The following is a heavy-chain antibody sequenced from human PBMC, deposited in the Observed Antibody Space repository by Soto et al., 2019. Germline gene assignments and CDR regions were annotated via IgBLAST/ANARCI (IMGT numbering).Heavy chain of an antibody. Sequence: QVQLVQSGAEVKKPGASVKVSCKASGYTFTSYGISWVRQAPGQGLEWMGWISAYNGNTRYAQKLQGRVTMTTDTSTSTASMEPRSLSYDDTAVYYCARGVGWEPLDYWGQGTLGTVSS. CDR1: GYTFTSYG. CDR2: ISAYNGNT. CDR3: ARGVGWEPLDY. D-gene: IGHD1-26*01. J-gene: IGHJ4*02. V-gene: IGHV1-18*01.